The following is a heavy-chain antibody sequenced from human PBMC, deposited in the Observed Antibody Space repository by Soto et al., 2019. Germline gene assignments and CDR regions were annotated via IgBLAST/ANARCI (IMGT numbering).Heavy chain of an antibody. J-gene: IGHJ6*02. CDR1: GGTFSSYA. CDR3: ARGSGGSSYYYYGMDV. CDR2: IIPIFGTA. Sequence: SVKVSCKASGGTFSSYAIDWVRQAPGQGLEWMGGIIPIFGTANYAQKFQGRVTITADESTSTAYMELSSLRSEDTAVYYCARGSGGSSYYYYGMDVWGQGTTVTVSS. V-gene: IGHV1-69*13. D-gene: IGHD2-15*01.